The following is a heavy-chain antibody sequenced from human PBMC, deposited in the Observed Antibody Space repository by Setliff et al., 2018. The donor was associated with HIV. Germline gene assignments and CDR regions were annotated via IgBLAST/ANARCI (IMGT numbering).Heavy chain of an antibody. Sequence: PSETLSLTCAVYGGSFSASYWSWVRQTPGKGLEWLGEINHSGTTKYNPSLKSRVSISVNKPRNQFSLKLTSVTAADTAVYYCARGGTLTVRRFWFFDLWGRGTLVTVSS. D-gene: IGHD6-6*01. CDR1: GGSFSASY. J-gene: IGHJ2*01. V-gene: IGHV4-34*01. CDR3: ARGGTLTVRRFWFFDL. CDR2: INHSGTT.